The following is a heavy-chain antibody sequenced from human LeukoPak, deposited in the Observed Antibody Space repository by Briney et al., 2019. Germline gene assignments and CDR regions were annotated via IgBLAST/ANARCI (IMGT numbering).Heavy chain of an antibody. J-gene: IGHJ1*01. V-gene: IGHV1-2*02. CDR1: RYTFTGYY. CDR2: INPNSGGT. Sequence: ASVKVSCKASRYTFTGYYMHWVRQAPGQGLEWMGWINPNSGGTNFAQKFQGRVTLTRDTSINTAYMELRSLRSDDTAVYYCARANLDYCGSVSDQYFQHWGQGTLVTVSS. CDR3: ARANLDYCGSVSDQYFQH. D-gene: IGHD2-21*01.